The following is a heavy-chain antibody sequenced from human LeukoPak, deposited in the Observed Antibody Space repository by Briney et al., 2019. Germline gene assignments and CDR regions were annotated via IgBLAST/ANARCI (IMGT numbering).Heavy chain of an antibody. V-gene: IGHV4-4*07. CDR1: GGSISSYY. D-gene: IGHD6-19*01. CDR2: IYTSGTT. J-gene: IGHJ6*03. Sequence: SETLSLTCTVSGGSISSYYWSWIRQPAGKGLEWIGRIYTSGTTNYNPSLKSRVTISVDTSKNQFSLKLSSVTAADTAVYYCARVPVAGNKMNYYYYYMDVWGKGTTVTVSS. CDR3: ARVPVAGNKMNYYYYYMDV.